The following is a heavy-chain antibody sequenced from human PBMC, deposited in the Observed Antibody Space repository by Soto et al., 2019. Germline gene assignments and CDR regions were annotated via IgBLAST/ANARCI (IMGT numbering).Heavy chain of an antibody. CDR2: ISAYNGKR. D-gene: IGHD5-12*01. J-gene: IGHJ3*02. CDR1: GYPFTSYG. V-gene: IGHV1-18*01. CDR3: ARGRIVASIHDAFEI. Sequence: QGQLLQSGDDVKTPGASVRVSCRASGYPFTSYGISWVRQAPGQGLEWVAWISAYNGKRDTAEKFQGRVTMTLDTSTDTAHMELGDLTSADTAVYYCARGRIVASIHDAFEIWGQGTKVTVSS.